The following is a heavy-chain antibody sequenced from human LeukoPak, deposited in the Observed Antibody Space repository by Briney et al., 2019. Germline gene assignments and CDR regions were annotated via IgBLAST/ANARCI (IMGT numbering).Heavy chain of an antibody. D-gene: IGHD2-15*01. Sequence: GGSLRLSCAASGFTFRNYWMHWVRQAPGKGLVWVSRINIDGSTRYADSVEGRFTISRDNAKNTLYLEMNSLTAEDTALYHCTRSGYSNGYDYWGQGTLVTVSS. V-gene: IGHV3-74*01. CDR3: TRSGYSNGYDY. CDR2: INIDGST. J-gene: IGHJ4*02. CDR1: GFTFRNYW.